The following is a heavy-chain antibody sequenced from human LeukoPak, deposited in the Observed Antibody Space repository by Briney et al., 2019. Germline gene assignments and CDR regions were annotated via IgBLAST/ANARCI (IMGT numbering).Heavy chain of an antibody. CDR1: GFTFANYA. CDR2: INGDGGST. D-gene: IGHD2-2*01. CDR3: ARELHSDGSGFNDIVVVPAALLDP. J-gene: IGHJ5*02. Sequence: HSGGSLRLSCAASGFTFANYAMHWVRHAPGKGLEWVSFINGDGGSTYYADSVKGRFTISRDNAKNSLYLQMNSLRDEDTAVYYCARELHSDGSGFNDIVVVPAALLDPWGQGTLVTVSS. V-gene: IGHV3-43*02.